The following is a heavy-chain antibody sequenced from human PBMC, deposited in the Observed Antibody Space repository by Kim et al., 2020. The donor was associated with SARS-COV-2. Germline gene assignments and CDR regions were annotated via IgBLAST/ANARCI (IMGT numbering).Heavy chain of an antibody. CDR2: IYPGDSDT. V-gene: IGHV5-51*01. J-gene: IGHJ6*02. CDR3: ARHDGDIVVVPAAIRASYYYGMDV. D-gene: IGHD2-2*02. Sequence: GESLKISCKGSGYSFTSYWIGWVRQMPGKGLEWMGIIYPGDSDTRYSPSFQGQVTISADKSISTAYLQWSSLKASDTAMYYCARHDGDIVVVPAAIRASYYYGMDVWGQGTTVTVSS. CDR1: GYSFTSYW.